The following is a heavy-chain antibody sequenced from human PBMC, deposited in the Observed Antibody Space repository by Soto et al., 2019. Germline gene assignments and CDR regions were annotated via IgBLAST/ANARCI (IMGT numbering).Heavy chain of an antibody. CDR2: ISGSGGST. J-gene: IGHJ5*02. CDR3: AKEWDDFWSGYYFPPWFDP. D-gene: IGHD3-3*01. Sequence: GGSLRLSCAAXGFTFSSYAMSWVRQAPGKGLEWVSAISGSGGSTYYADSVKGRFTISRDNSKNTLYLQMNSLRAEDTAVYYCAKEWDDFWSGYYFPPWFDPWGQGTLVTVSS. CDR1: GFTFSSYA. V-gene: IGHV3-23*01.